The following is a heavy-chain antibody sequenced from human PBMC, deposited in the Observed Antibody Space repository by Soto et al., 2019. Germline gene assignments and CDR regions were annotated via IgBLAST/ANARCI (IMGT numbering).Heavy chain of an antibody. J-gene: IGHJ6*03. CDR2: INHSGST. D-gene: IGHD3-3*01. CDR1: GGSFSGYY. CDR3: ARGSGGRFLGWLLREDYYYYYYMDV. V-gene: IGHV4-34*01. Sequence: QVQLQQWGAGLLKPSETLSLTCAVYGGSFSGYYWSWIRQPPGKGLEWIGEINHSGSTNYNPSLKSRVTISVDTSKNQFSLKLSSVTAADTAVYYCARGSGGRFLGWLLREDYYYYYYMDVWGKGTTVTVSS.